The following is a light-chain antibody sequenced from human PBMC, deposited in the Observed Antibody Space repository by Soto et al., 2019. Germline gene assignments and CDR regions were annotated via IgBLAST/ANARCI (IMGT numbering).Light chain of an antibody. Sequence: EIQMTQSPSTLSATVGDRVTITCRASQSISTWLVWYQQKPGKAPKLLIYKASNLESGVPSRFSGSGSGTEFTLTISSLQPDDFATYYCQQYNSYPLSFAGGTKVDIK. V-gene: IGKV1-5*03. J-gene: IGKJ4*01. CDR3: QQYNSYPLS. CDR1: QSISTW. CDR2: KAS.